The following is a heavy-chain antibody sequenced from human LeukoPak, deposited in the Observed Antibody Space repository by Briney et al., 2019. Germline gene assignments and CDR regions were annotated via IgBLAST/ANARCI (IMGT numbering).Heavy chain of an antibody. CDR3: AKSSAYGDYNPYYYYYYMDV. V-gene: IGHV3-23*03. J-gene: IGHJ6*03. CDR1: GFTFTTYA. Sequence: GGSLRLSCAASGFTFTTYAMSWVRQAPGKGLEWVSVIYSGGSTYYADSVKGRFTISRDNSKNTLDLQMKSLRAEDTAVYYCAKSSAYGDYNPYYYYYYMDVWGKGTTVTVSS. CDR2: IYSGGST. D-gene: IGHD4-17*01.